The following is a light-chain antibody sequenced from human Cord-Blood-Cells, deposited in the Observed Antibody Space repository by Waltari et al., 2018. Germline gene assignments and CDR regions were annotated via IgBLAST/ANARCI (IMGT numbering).Light chain of an antibody. J-gene: IGLJ3*02. Sequence: QSAPTQPRSVSGSPGQSVTISCTGTSSDVGGYNYVSWYQQHPGKAPKLMIYDVSKRPSGVPDRFSGSKSGNTASLTISGLQAEDEADYYCCSYAGSYGVFGGGTKLTVL. CDR3: CSYAGSYGV. CDR2: DVS. CDR1: SSDVGGYNY. V-gene: IGLV2-11*01.